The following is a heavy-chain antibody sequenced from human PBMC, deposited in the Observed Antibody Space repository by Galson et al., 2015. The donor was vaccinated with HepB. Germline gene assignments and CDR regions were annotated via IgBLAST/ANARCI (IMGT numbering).Heavy chain of an antibody. V-gene: IGHV3-66*03. CDR1: GLTVNSNY. D-gene: IGHD3-22*01. CDR2: IYSDNT. J-gene: IGHJ4*02. CDR3: ARDSEHYYDSSGYYAY. Sequence: SLRLSCAASGLTVNSNYMTWVRQAPGKGLEWVSIIYSDNTYYADSVKGRFTISRDNSKNTLYLQMNSLRAEDTAVYYCARDSEHYYDSSGYYAYWGQGTLVTVSS.